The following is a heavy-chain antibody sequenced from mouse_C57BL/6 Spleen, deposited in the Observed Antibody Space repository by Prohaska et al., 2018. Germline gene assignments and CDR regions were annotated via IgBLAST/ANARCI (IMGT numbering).Heavy chain of an antibody. V-gene: IGHV1-75*01. CDR2: IFPGSGST. CDR3: ARSDGYYFDY. J-gene: IGHJ2*01. D-gene: IGHD2-3*01. Sequence: GQGLEWIGWIFPGSGSTYYNEKFKGKATLTVDKSSSTAYMLLSSLTSEDSAVYFCARSDGYYFDYWGQGTTLTVYS.